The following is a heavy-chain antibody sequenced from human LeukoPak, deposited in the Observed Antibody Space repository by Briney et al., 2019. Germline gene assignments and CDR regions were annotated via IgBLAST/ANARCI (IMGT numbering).Heavy chain of an antibody. D-gene: IGHD3-16*02. Sequence: SETLSLTCAVSGGSISSGGYSWSWIRQPPGKGLEWIGYIYHSGSTYYNPSLKSRVTISVDRSKNQFSLKLSSVTAADTAVYYCARSIVGNWFDPWGQGTLVTVSS. CDR2: IYHSGST. CDR1: GGSISSGGYS. J-gene: IGHJ5*02. V-gene: IGHV4-30-2*01. CDR3: ARSIVGNWFDP.